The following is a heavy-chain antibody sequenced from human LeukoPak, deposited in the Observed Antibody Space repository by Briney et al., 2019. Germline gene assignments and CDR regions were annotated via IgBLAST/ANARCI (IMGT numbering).Heavy chain of an antibody. CDR2: MNPNSGNT. CDR3: ARGAYQLLWRYYYYYMDV. V-gene: IGHV1-8*01. D-gene: IGHD2-2*01. CDR1: GYTFTSYD. Sequence: ASVKVSCKASGYTFTSYDINWVRQATGQGLEWMGWMNPNSGNTGYAQKFHGRVTMTRNTSISTAYMELSSLRSEDTAVYYCARGAYQLLWRYYYYYMDVWGKGTTVTVSS. J-gene: IGHJ6*03.